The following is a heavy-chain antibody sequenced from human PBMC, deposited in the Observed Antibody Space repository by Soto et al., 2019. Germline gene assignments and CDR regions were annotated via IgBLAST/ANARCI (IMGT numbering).Heavy chain of an antibody. J-gene: IGHJ3*02. D-gene: IGHD3-10*01. V-gene: IGHV3-33*01. Sequence: QVQLVESGGGVVQPGRSLRLSCAASGFTFSSYGMHWVRQAPGKGLEWVAVIWYDGSNKYYADSVKGRFTISRDNSKNTLYLQMNSLTADDTAVYYCARANYLGAFDIWGQGTMVTVSS. CDR3: ARANYLGAFDI. CDR1: GFTFSSYG. CDR2: IWYDGSNK.